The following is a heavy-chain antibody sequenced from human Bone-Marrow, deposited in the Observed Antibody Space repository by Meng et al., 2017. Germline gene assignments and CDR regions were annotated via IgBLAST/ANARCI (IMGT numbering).Heavy chain of an antibody. J-gene: IGHJ4*02. D-gene: IGHD2-21*02. V-gene: IGHV7-4-1*02. CDR1: GYTFTSYA. CDR3: ARSFSVVVTAPPYY. CDR2: INTNTGNT. Sequence: QLQLVQSGSELKDPGALVKVSCKASGYTFTSYAMSWVRQAPGQGLEWRGWINTNTGNTTYAQGFTGRFVFSLDTSVSTAYLQISSLKTEDTAVYYCARSFSVVVTAPPYYWGQGTLVTVSS.